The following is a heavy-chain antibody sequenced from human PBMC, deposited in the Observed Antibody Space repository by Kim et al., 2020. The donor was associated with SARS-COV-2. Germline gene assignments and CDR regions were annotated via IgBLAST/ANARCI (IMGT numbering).Heavy chain of an antibody. CDR2: ISYDGSNK. V-gene: IGHV3-30*04. CDR1: GFTFSSYA. J-gene: IGHJ4*02. D-gene: IGHD6-13*01. Sequence: GSLRLSCAASGFTFSSYAMHWVRQAPGKGLEWVAVISYDGSNKYYADSVKGRFTISRDNSKNTLYLQMNSLRAEDTAVYYCARDYSSSWYFGFYFDYWGQGTLVTVSS. CDR3: ARDYSSSWYFGFYFDY.